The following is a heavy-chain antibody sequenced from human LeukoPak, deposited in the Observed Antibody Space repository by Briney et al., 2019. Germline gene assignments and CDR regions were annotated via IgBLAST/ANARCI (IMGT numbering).Heavy chain of an antibody. CDR1: GGSFSGYY. CDR2: IDHTGST. Sequence: SETLSLTCAVYGGSFSGYYWTWIRQPPGKGLEWMGEIDHTGSTNYNPSLKSRITISIDTSKNQLSLKLTSVTAADTAVYYCARYGQGVAGLPWYFAYWGQGAQVTVSS. D-gene: IGHD2-15*01. J-gene: IGHJ4*02. V-gene: IGHV4-34*01. CDR3: ARYGQGVAGLPWYFAY.